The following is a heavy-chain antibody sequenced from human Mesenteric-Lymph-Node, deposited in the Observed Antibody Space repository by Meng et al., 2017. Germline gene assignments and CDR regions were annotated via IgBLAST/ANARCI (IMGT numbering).Heavy chain of an antibody. V-gene: IGHV4-39*07. Sequence: SETLSLTCTVSGGSISSSRNYWGWIRQPPGKGLEWIASLSYGGNTYYNPSLKSRVTISGDTSKNHFSMKLRSVTAADTAVYYCARSIHDYGDYADYWGQGTLVTVSS. J-gene: IGHJ4*02. CDR1: GGSISSSRNY. D-gene: IGHD4-17*01. CDR3: ARSIHDYGDYADY. CDR2: LSYGGNT.